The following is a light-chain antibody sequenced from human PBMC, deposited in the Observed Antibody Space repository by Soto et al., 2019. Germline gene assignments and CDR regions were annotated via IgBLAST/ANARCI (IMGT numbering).Light chain of an antibody. CDR3: QQLNAYPT. CDR1: QGIRSY. CDR2: GAS. V-gene: IGKV1-9*01. Sequence: DIQLTQSPSFQSASVEDRVTVTCRASQGIRSYLAWYQQKPGKAPKLLIYGASTLQSGVPSRFSGSGSGTEFTLTISSLQPEDFATYYCQQLNAYPTFGPGTKVEIK. J-gene: IGKJ3*01.